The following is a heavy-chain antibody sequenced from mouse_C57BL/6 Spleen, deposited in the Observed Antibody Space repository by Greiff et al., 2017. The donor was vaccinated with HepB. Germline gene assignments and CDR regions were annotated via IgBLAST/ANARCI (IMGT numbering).Heavy chain of an antibody. CDR1: GYSFSSSW. J-gene: IGHJ3*01. CDR3: ARPAQAYGTWFAY. Sequence: VQLVESGPELVKPGASVKISCKASGYSFSSSWMNWVKQRPGKGLEWIGRIYPGDGDTNYNGKFKGKATLTADKSSRTAYMQLSSLTSEDSAVYFCARPAQAYGTWFAYWGQGTLVTVSA. CDR2: IYPGDGDT. V-gene: IGHV1-82*01. D-gene: IGHD3-2*02.